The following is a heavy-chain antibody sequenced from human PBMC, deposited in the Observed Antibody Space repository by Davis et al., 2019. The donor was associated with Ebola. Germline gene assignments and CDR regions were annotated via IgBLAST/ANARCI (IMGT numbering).Heavy chain of an antibody. CDR1: GFTFSTYA. V-gene: IGHV3-30*04. D-gene: IGHD4-17*01. CDR2: ISSDGSNA. J-gene: IGHJ4*02. Sequence: GESLKISCAASGFTFSTYAMHWVRQAPGKGLEWVALISSDGSNAYFADSVKDRFTISRDNSKNTLYLQMNSLGAEDTAVYYCAKAFFTTHPWFDYWGQGILVTVSS. CDR3: AKAFFTTHPWFDY.